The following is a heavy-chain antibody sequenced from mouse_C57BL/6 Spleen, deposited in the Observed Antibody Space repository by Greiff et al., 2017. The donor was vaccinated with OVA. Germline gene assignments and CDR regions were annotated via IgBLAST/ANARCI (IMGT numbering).Heavy chain of an antibody. CDR3: ASSLGPTYFDY. D-gene: IGHD4-1*01. CDR2: ISYDGSN. Sequence: DVKLQESGPGLVKPSQSLSLTCSVTGYSITSGYYWNWIRQFPGNKLEWMGYISYDGSNNYNPSLKNRISITRDTSKNQFFLKLNSVTTEDTATYYCASSLGPTYFDYWGQGTTLTVSS. CDR1: GYSITSGYY. V-gene: IGHV3-6*01. J-gene: IGHJ2*01.